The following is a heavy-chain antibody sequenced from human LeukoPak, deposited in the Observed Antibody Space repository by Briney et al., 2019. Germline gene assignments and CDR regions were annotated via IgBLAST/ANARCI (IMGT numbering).Heavy chain of an antibody. D-gene: IGHD2-2*01. V-gene: IGHV4-59*01. CDR2: IYYSGST. CDR3: ARVVPAAMPRVHWFDP. CDR1: GCSISSYY. J-gene: IGHJ5*02. Sequence: SETLSLTCTVSGCSISSYYWSWIRQPPGKGLEWIGYIYYSGSTNYNPSLKSRVTISVAPSTTQSSLKLSSVTAADTAVYYCARVVPAAMPRVHWFDPWGQGTLVTVSS.